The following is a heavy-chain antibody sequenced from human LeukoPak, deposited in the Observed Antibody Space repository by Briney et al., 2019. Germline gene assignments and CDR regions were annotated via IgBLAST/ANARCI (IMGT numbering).Heavy chain of an antibody. CDR3: ARDVMTGIIDTIDI. Sequence: ASVKVSCQASGYTFTDYDLHWVRQAPGQGLEWMGWINPNSGGTNYAQKFQGRVTMTRDTSISTAYMELSRLTSDDTAVYYCARDVMTGIIDTIDIWGQGTMVTVSS. J-gene: IGHJ3*02. D-gene: IGHD1-14*01. V-gene: IGHV1-2*02. CDR2: INPNSGGT. CDR1: GYTFTDYD.